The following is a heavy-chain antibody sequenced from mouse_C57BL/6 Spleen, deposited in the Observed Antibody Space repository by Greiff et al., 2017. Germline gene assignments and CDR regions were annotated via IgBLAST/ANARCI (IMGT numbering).Heavy chain of an antibody. J-gene: IGHJ4*01. CDR1: GYTFTDYN. CDR2: INPNTGGT. Sequence: VQLKQSGPELVKPGASVKMSCKASGYTFTDYNMPWVKQSHGKSLEWIGYINPNTGGTSYNQKFKGQATLTVNKSSSTAYMELRSLTSEDSAVYYCARWGEDYAMDYWGQGTSVTVSS. CDR3: ARWGEDYAMDY. V-gene: IGHV1-22*01.